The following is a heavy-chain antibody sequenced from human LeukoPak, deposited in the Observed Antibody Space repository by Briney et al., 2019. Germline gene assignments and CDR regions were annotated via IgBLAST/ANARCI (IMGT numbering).Heavy chain of an antibody. V-gene: IGHV1-2*02. CDR1: GYTFTSYG. CDR3: ARVVDSSGYSFDP. D-gene: IGHD3-22*01. J-gene: IGHJ5*02. CDR2: INPNSGGT. Sequence: EASVKVSCKASGYTFTSYGISWVRQAPGQGLEWMGWINPNSGGTNYAQKFQGRVTMTRDTSISTAYMELSRLRSDDTAVYYCARVVDSSGYSFDPWGQGTLVTVSS.